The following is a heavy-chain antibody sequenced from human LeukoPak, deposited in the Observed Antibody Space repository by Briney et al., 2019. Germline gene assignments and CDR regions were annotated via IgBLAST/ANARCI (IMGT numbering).Heavy chain of an antibody. V-gene: IGHV3-23*01. CDR3: AKDRDPLSSSGWPWAYFDY. D-gene: IGHD6-19*01. CDR2: SGSGANT. CDR1: GFTFSNYA. J-gene: IGHJ4*02. Sequence: GGSLRLSCTASGFTFSNYALSWVRQAPGKGLEWVVSGSGANTYYADSVKGRFTISRDNSKNTVFLQMNSLRAEDTAVYYCAKDRDPLSSSGWPWAYFDYWGQGIMVIVSS.